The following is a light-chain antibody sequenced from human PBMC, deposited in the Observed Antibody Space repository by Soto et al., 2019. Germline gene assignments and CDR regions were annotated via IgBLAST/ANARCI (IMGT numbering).Light chain of an antibody. CDR3: QQRSNWPPVLT. J-gene: IGKJ4*01. CDR2: DAS. V-gene: IGKV3-11*01. Sequence: EIVLTPSPATLSLSPGERATLSCRASQSVSSYLALYQQKPGQAPRLLIDDASNRATGIPARFSGSGSGTDFALTISSLEPEDFAVYYCQQRSNWPPVLTFGGGTKVEIK. CDR1: QSVSSY.